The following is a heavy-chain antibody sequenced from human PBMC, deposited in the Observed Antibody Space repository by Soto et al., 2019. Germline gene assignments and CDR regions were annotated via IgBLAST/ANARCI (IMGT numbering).Heavy chain of an antibody. CDR1: AYTFTTYD. J-gene: IGHJ5*02. V-gene: IGHV1-8*01. Sequence: SVRDSCKASAYTFTTYDIPWVRQATRQGLEWMGWMNPNSGNTGYAQKFHGRVTMTRNTAISTASMELSSLRSEDTAVYYCARGGAAAGTNWFDPWGQGTLVTVSS. D-gene: IGHD6-13*01. CDR2: MNPNSGNT. CDR3: ARGGAAAGTNWFDP.